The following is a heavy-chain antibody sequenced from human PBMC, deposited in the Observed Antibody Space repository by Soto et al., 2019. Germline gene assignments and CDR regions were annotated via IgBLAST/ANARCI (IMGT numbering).Heavy chain of an antibody. CDR2: ISPYNGNT. Sequence: QVQLVQSGAEVKKPGASVKVSCKSSGYPFTHYGITWVRQAPGQGPEWMGWISPYNGNTNYGQTLQGRVTLTTDTSTSTVYMELSSLRSDDTAVYYCARDQSFDRSYYYGIDVWGQGTTVTVSS. CDR1: GYPFTHYG. D-gene: IGHD3-10*01. J-gene: IGHJ6*02. V-gene: IGHV1-18*01. CDR3: ARDQSFDRSYYYGIDV.